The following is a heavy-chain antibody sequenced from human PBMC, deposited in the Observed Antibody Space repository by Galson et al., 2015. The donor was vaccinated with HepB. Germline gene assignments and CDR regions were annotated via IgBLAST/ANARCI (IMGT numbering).Heavy chain of an antibody. CDR3: ARAVVPAAPSDS. CDR2: INPNSGRT. CDR1: PYTFTKYY. J-gene: IGHJ5*01. D-gene: IGHD2-2*01. V-gene: IGHV1-2*02. Sequence: CKASPYTFTKYYIHWVRQAPGQGLQWVGWINPNSGRTNYAPNLQDRVTMSRDTSINTVYMDLSGLRSDDSAIYFCARAVVPAAPSDSWGQGTLVTVSS.